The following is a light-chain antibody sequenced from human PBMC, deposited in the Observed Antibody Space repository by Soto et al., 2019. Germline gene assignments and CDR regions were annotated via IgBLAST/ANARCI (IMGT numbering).Light chain of an antibody. J-gene: IGLJ1*01. V-gene: IGLV2-11*01. CDR3: CSYARTTHV. CDR1: TSDIGGYKY. CDR2: DVT. Sequence: QSALTQPPSVSGSPGQSVTISCTGTTSDIGGYKYVSWYQQLPGKAPKLMIFDVTKRPSGVPDRFSGSNSGNTASLTISGLQAEDEAIYYCCSYARTTHVFGTGTKLTLL.